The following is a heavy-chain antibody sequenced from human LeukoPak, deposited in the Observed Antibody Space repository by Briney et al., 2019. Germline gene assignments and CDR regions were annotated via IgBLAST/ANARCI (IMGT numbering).Heavy chain of an antibody. CDR2: ISIYNGNT. CDR3: ARDEGYYDSSGYYRFDY. CDR1: GYTFTGYY. J-gene: IGHJ4*02. D-gene: IGHD3-22*01. V-gene: IGHV1-18*04. Sequence: ASVEVSCKTSGYTFTGYYMHWVRQAPGQGLEWMGWISIYNGNTNYAQKLQGRVTMTTDTSTSTAYMELRSLRSDDTALYYCARDEGYYDSSGYYRFDYWGQGTLVTVSS.